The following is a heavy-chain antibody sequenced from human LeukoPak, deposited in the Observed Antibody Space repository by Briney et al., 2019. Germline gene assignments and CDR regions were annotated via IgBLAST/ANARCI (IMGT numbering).Heavy chain of an antibody. CDR3: ARVRSGGLDY. CDR1: GFTFSSYE. D-gene: IGHD3-3*01. CDR2: ISGRGSTI. J-gene: IGHJ4*02. Sequence: QTGGSLRLSCAASGFTFSSYEMNWVRQAPGKGLEWASYISGRGSTIYYADSVKGRFTISRDNAKNSLYLQMNSLRAEDTAVYYCARVRSGGLDYWGQGTLVTVSS. V-gene: IGHV3-48*03.